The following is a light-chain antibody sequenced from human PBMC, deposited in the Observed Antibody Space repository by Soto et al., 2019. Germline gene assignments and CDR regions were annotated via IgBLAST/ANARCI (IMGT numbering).Light chain of an antibody. CDR1: QSVSSSY. J-gene: IGKJ5*01. V-gene: IGKV3D-20*02. CDR3: QQRSNWPPT. CDR2: DAS. Sequence: EIVLTQSPGTLSLSPGERATLSCRASQSVSSSYLAWYQQKPGQAPRLLIYDASNRATGIPARFSGSGSGADFTLTISSLEPEDFAVYYCQQRSNWPPTFGQGTRLEI.